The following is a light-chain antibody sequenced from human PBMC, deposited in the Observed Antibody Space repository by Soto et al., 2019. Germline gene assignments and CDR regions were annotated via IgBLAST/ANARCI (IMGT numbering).Light chain of an antibody. Sequence: QSVLTQPPSASGISGQRVTISCSGSSSNIGSNYVYWYQQIPGTAPKLLIYRNNQRPSGVPDRFSGSKSGTSASLAISGLRSEDEADYYCASWDDSLTAKVVFGGVTKVTVL. CDR3: ASWDDSLTAKVV. V-gene: IGLV1-47*01. CDR1: SSNIGSNY. CDR2: RNN. J-gene: IGLJ2*01.